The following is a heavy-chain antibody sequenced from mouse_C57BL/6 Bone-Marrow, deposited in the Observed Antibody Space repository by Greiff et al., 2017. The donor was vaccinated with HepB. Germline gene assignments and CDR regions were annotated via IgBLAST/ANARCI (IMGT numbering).Heavy chain of an antibody. V-gene: IGHV1-39*01. D-gene: IGHD1-1*01. CDR2: INPNYGTT. CDR1: GYSFTDYN. Sequence: VQLRQSEPELVKPGASGKISCKASGYSFTDYNMNWVKQSNGKSLEWIGVINPNYGTTSYNQKFKGKATLTVDQSSSTAYMQLNSLTSEDSAVYYCARSFYYGSFYAMDYWGQGTSVTVSS. CDR3: ARSFYYGSFYAMDY. J-gene: IGHJ4*01.